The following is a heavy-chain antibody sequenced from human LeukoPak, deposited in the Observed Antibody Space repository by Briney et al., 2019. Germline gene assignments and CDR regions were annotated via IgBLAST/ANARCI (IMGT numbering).Heavy chain of an antibody. CDR1: GFTFSSYA. Sequence: PGGSLRLSCAASGFTFSSYAMSWVRQAPGKGLEWVSGISGSGGSTYYADSVKGRFTISRDNSKNTLYLQMNSLRAEDTAVYYCATWGGYGGNRGWFDPWGQGTLVTVSS. CDR3: ATWGGYGGNRGWFDP. D-gene: IGHD4-23*01. J-gene: IGHJ5*02. CDR2: ISGSGGST. V-gene: IGHV3-23*01.